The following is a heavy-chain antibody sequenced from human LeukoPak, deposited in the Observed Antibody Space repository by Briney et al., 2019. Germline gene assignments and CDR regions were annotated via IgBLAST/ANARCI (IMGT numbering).Heavy chain of an antibody. D-gene: IGHD7-27*01. Sequence: GSLRLSCAASGFTFSSYEMNWVRQAPGNGLEWVSYISSSGSTIYYADSVKGRFTISRVNAKNSLYLQMNSLRAEDTAVYYCARDKWGGFDYWGQGTLVTVSS. V-gene: IGHV3-48*03. J-gene: IGHJ4*02. CDR2: ISSSGSTI. CDR1: GFTFSSYE. CDR3: ARDKWGGFDY.